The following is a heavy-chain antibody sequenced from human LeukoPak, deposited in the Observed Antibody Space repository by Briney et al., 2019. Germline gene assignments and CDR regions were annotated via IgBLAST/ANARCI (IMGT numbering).Heavy chain of an antibody. CDR1: GGTFSSYA. Sequence: APVKVSCKASGGTFSSYATSWVRQAPGQGLEWMGGIIPIFGTANYAQKFQGRVTITADESTSTAYMELSSLRSEDTAVYYCARAQGTTFYYYGMDVWGQGTTVTVSS. D-gene: IGHD1-7*01. CDR3: ARAQGTTFYYYGMDV. CDR2: IIPIFGTA. J-gene: IGHJ6*02. V-gene: IGHV1-69*13.